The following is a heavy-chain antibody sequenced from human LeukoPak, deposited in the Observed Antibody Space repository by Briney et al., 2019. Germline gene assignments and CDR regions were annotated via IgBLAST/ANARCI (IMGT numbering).Heavy chain of an antibody. CDR2: INSDGIYT. V-gene: IGHV3-74*01. D-gene: IGHD1-1*01. Sequence: GGSLRLSCAASGFTFSSYWMHWVRQAPGKGLMWVSRINSDGIYTNYADSVKGRFTISRDNAKNTLYLQMNSLRAEDTAVYYCTKRPFSGYFDYWGQGTLVTVSS. CDR1: GFTFSSYW. CDR3: TKRPFSGYFDY. J-gene: IGHJ4*02.